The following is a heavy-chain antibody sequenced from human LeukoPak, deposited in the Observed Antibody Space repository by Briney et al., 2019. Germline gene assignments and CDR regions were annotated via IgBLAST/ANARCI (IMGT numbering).Heavy chain of an antibody. CDR1: SGSIGSSSNY. V-gene: IGHV4-39*01. CDR3: AGASFNVVFGNWFDP. CDR2: VYYSGST. D-gene: IGHD2-8*01. J-gene: IGHJ5*02. Sequence: SETLSLTCTVSSGSIGSSSNYWGWIRQAPGKGLEWIGNVYYSGSTFYNPSLKSRVTISVDTSKNQFSLKLWSVTAADTAIYYCAGASFNVVFGNWFDPWGQGTLVTVSS.